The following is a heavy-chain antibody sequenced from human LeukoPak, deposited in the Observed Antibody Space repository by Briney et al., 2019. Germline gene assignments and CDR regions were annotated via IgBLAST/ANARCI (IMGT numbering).Heavy chain of an antibody. Sequence: KPSETLSLTCTVSGGSISSYYWSWIRQPPGKGLEWIGYIYYSGGTNYNPSLKSRVTISVDTSKNQFSLKLSSVTAADTAVYYCARNGVAAPNWFDPWGQGTLVTVSS. CDR2: IYYSGGT. CDR1: GGSISSYY. V-gene: IGHV4-59*08. D-gene: IGHD2-15*01. CDR3: ARNGVAAPNWFDP. J-gene: IGHJ5*02.